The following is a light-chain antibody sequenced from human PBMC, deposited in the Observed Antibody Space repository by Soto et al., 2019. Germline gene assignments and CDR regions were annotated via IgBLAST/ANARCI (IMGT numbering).Light chain of an antibody. CDR3: QQYGSSPWT. J-gene: IGKJ1*01. Sequence: EIVFTQSPGTLSFSPGERATLSCRASQSGSSTYLAWYQQKPGQAPRLLIYGASSRATGIPDRFSGSGSGTDFTLTISRLEPEDFAVYYCQQYGSSPWTFGQGTKV. CDR2: GAS. CDR1: QSGSSTY. V-gene: IGKV3-20*01.